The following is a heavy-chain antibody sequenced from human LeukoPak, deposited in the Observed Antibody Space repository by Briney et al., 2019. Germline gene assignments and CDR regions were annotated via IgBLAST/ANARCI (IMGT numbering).Heavy chain of an antibody. J-gene: IGHJ5*02. V-gene: IGHV4-59*01. CDR3: AREAVVAATNWFDP. Sequence: PSETLSLTCTVSGGSISSYYWSWIRQPPWKGLKWIGYIYYSGSTNYNPSLKSRVTISVDTSKNQFSLKLSSVTAADTAVYYCAREAVVAATNWFDPWGQGTLVTVSS. CDR2: IYYSGST. D-gene: IGHD2-15*01. CDR1: GGSISSYY.